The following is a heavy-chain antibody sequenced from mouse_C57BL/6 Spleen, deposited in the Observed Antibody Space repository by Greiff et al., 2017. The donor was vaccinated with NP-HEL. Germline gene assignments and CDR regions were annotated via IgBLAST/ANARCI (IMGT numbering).Heavy chain of an antibody. CDR2: IDPETGGT. J-gene: IGHJ1*03. CDR3: TRGSRSPYFDV. D-gene: IGHD1-1*01. V-gene: IGHV1-15*01. CDR1: GYTFTDYE. Sequence: QVQLQQSGAELVRPGASVTLSCKASGYTFTDYEMHWVKQTPVHGLEWIGAIDPETGGTAYNQKFKGKAILTADKSSSTAYMELRSLTSEDSAVYYCTRGSRSPYFDVWGTGTTVTVSS.